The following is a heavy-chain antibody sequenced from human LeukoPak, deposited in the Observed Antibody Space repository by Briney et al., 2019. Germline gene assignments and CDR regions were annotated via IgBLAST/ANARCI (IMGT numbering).Heavy chain of an antibody. Sequence: SETLSLTCAVYGGSFSGYYWSWIRQPPGKGLEWIGYIYYSGSTNYNPSLKSRVTISVDTSKNQFSLKLSSVTAADTAVYYCARGIVVVPATIYYYYGMDVWGQGTTVTVSS. V-gene: IGHV4-59*01. CDR2: IYYSGST. J-gene: IGHJ6*02. D-gene: IGHD2-2*01. CDR3: ARGIVVVPATIYYYYGMDV. CDR1: GGSFSGYY.